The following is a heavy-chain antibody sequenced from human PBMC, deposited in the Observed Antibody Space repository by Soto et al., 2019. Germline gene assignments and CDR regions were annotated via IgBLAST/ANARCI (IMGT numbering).Heavy chain of an antibody. J-gene: IGHJ5*02. CDR3: AREGGSLNWFDP. Sequence: EVQLVESGGGLVQPGGSLRLSCAASGFTFSSYSMNWVRQAPGKGLEWVSYISSSSSTIYYADSVKGRFTISRDSAKNSLDLQMNRLRDEDTAVYYCAREGGSLNWFDPWGQGTLVTVSS. D-gene: IGHD1-26*01. V-gene: IGHV3-48*02. CDR1: GFTFSSYS. CDR2: ISSSSSTI.